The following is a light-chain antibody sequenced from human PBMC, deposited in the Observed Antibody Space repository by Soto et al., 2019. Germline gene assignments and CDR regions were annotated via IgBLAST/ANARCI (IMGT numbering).Light chain of an antibody. CDR2: TAS. CDR3: QQSYSNPT. Sequence: DIQMPQSPSSLSASVNDRVTITCRASQSIGTSLHWYQQRPGKDPRLLIHTASSLQRGVSSRFSGSGSGTDFTLTINSLQLEDFATYYCQQSYSNPTFGPGTKLEIK. CDR1: QSIGTS. V-gene: IGKV1-39*01. J-gene: IGKJ2*01.